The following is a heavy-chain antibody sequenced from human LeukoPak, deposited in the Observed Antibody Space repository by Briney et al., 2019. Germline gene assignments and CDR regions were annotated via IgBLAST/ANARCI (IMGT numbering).Heavy chain of an antibody. CDR1: GGSISSSSYY. CDR2: IYYSGST. J-gene: IGHJ4*02. CDR3: ARLGTRYSYGLYYFDY. D-gene: IGHD5-18*01. V-gene: IGHV4-39*07. Sequence: SETLSLTCTVSGGSISSSSYYWGWIRQPPGKGLEWIGSIYYSGSTYYNPSLKSRVTISVDTSKNQFSLKLSSVTAADTAVYYCARLGTRYSYGLYYFDYWGQGTLVTVSS.